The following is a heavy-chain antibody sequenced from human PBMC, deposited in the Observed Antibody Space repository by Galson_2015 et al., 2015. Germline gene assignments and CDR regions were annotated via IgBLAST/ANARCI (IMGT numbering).Heavy chain of an antibody. D-gene: IGHD2-15*01. CDR1: GFTFSSYS. CDR2: INSSSSYI. V-gene: IGHV3-21*04. CDR3: ARLTTGYCSGGSCYWFDP. J-gene: IGHJ5*02. Sequence: SLRLSCAASGFTFSSYSMNWVRQAPGKGLEWVSSINSSSSYIYCADSVKGRFTISRDNAKNSLYLQMNSLKASDTAMYYCARLTTGYCSGGSCYWFDPWGQGTLVTVSS.